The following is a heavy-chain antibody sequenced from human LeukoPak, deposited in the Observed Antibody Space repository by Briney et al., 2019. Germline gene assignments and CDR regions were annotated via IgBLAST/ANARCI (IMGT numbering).Heavy chain of an antibody. J-gene: IGHJ6*03. D-gene: IGHD3-22*01. CDR1: GFTFSNYG. Sequence: GGSLRLSCEASGFTFSNYGMSWVRRAPGKGLEWVSVISGGSYNTYYAVSVKGRFTISRDNSKNTVYLQMNSLRAEDTAVYYCARGDSSGQYYYYYYMDVWGKGTTVTVSS. CDR2: ISGGSYNT. CDR3: ARGDSSGQYYYYYYMDV. V-gene: IGHV3-23*01.